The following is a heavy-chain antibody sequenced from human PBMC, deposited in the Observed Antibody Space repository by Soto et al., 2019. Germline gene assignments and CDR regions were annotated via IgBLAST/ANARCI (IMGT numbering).Heavy chain of an antibody. Sequence: QWQLQESGPGLVKPSETLSLTSAVSGGSISSYYWSWIRQRPGKGLEWIGYIYYTGSTNYSPSLKSRVTISVDTSKNQFSLKVSSVTAADTAVYYCPRSSYTGYDFDYWGQGTLVTVSS. CDR1: GGSISSYY. D-gene: IGHD5-12*01. CDR3: PRSSYTGYDFDY. CDR2: IYYTGST. V-gene: IGHV4-59*01. J-gene: IGHJ4*02.